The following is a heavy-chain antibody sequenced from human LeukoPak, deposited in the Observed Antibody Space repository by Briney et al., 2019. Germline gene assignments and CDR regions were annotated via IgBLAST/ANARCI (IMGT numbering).Heavy chain of an antibody. CDR3: ARSAYSSSWYRSDWFDP. J-gene: IGHJ5*02. V-gene: IGHV4-61*01. D-gene: IGHD6-13*01. CDR1: GVSVSGGSYY. Sequence: SETLSLTCTVSGVSVSGGSYYWSWIRQPPGKGLEWIGYIYYSGSTNYNPSLKSRVTISVDTSKNQFSLKLSSVTAADTAVYYCARSAYSSSWYRSDWFDPWGQGTLVTVSS. CDR2: IYYSGST.